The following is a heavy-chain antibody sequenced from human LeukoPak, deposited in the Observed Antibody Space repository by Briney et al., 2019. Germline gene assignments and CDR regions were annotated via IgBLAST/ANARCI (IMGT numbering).Heavy chain of an antibody. Sequence: GGSLRLSCAASGFTFSSYAMSWVRQAPGKGLEWVSAISGSGGSTYYADSVKGRFTTSRDNSKNTLYLQMNSLRAEDTAVYYCAKGTLRYFDWLCYWGQGTLVTVSS. CDR3: AKGTLRYFDWLCY. V-gene: IGHV3-23*01. CDR1: GFTFSSYA. CDR2: ISGSGGST. D-gene: IGHD3-9*01. J-gene: IGHJ4*02.